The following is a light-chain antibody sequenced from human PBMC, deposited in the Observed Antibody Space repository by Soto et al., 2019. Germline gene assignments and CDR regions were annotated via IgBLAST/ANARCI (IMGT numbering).Light chain of an antibody. CDR2: EGT. CDR1: SSDIGVYRY. CDR3: SSYSSSSTLYG. J-gene: IGLJ1*01. Sequence: QSALTQPASVSGSPGQSITISCTGTSSDIGVYRYVSWYQQHPGKAPKLMIYEGTNRPSGVSNRSSGSKSGNTASLTISGLQAEDEADYYCSSYSSSSTLYGFGTGTKVTVL. V-gene: IGLV2-14*01.